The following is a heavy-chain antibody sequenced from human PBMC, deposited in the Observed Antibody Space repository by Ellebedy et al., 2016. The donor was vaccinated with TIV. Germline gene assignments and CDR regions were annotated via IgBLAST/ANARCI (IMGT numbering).Heavy chain of an antibody. V-gene: IGHV3-30*03. Sequence: PGGSLRLSCVASGFTLSTYGMHWVRQTPNKGLEWVAFISTNGREKYYIDSVKGRFTISRDISKNTLFLQVNSLRAEDTAVYYCIFKGMSARLYWGQGTLVTVSS. CDR1: GFTLSTYG. CDR3: IFKGMSARLY. J-gene: IGHJ1*01. CDR2: ISTNGREK. D-gene: IGHD6-6*01.